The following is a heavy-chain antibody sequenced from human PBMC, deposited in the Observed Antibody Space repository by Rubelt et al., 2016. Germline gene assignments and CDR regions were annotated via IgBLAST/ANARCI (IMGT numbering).Heavy chain of an antibody. CDR2: IYSGGGT. CDR1: GFTVSKNY. V-gene: IGHV3-53*01. J-gene: IGHJ5*02. D-gene: IGHD5-18*01. Sequence: ESGGGVVQPGRSLRLSCAASGFTVSKNYMTWVRQAPGKGLEWVALIYSGGGTEYTDSVKGRFTISRDNSNNMLYLQMNSLRVEDTAVYYCALDRGTGYHLYNWFDVWGQGTLVTVSS. CDR3: ALDRGTGYHLYNWFDV.